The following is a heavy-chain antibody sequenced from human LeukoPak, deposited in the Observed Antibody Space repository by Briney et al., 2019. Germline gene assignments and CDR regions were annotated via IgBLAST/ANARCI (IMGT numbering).Heavy chain of an antibody. CDR1: GFTFSSYS. Sequence: GGSLRLSCAASGFTFSSYSMNWVRQAPGKGLEWVSSISSSSSYIYCADSVKGRFTISRDNAKNSLYLQMNSLRAEDTAVYYCARDCEHNYYDSGWFDPWGQGTLVTVSS. D-gene: IGHD3-22*01. J-gene: IGHJ5*02. CDR3: ARDCEHNYYDSGWFDP. CDR2: ISSSSSYI. V-gene: IGHV3-21*01.